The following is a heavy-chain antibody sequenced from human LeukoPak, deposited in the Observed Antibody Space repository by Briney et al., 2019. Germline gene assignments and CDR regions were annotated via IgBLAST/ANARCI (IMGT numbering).Heavy chain of an antibody. J-gene: IGHJ4*02. CDR2: IDPNDGST. CDR3: ARGGPYHGWDY. CDR1: GYTFTSYY. D-gene: IGHD2-15*01. V-gene: IGHV1-46*01. Sequence: ASVPVSFTASGYTFTSYYMRWARQAPGQGLEWVGRIDPNDGSTIYARNLQGRVNITSDTSTSTVYMELSSLSSEDTAVYYCARGGPYHGWDYWGQGTLVTVSS.